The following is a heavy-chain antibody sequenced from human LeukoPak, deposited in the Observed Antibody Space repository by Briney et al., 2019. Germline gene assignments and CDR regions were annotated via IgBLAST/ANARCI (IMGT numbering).Heavy chain of an antibody. V-gene: IGHV3-7*01. CDR1: GFTFSSYW. J-gene: IGHJ4*02. CDR2: IKQDGSEK. Sequence: GGSLRLSCAASGFTFSSYWMSWVRQAPGKGLEWVANIKQDGSEKYYVDSVKGRFTISRDNAKNSLYLQMNSLRVEDTATYYCTKGGHLDYWGQGTLVTVSS. D-gene: IGHD3-16*01. CDR3: TKGGHLDY.